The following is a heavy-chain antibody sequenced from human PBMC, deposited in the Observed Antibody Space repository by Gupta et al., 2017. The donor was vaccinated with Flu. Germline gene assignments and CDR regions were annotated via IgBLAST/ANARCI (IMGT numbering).Heavy chain of an antibody. CDR1: GDSVSRNTLA. V-gene: IGHV6-1*01. J-gene: IGHJ4*01. CDR3: ARSPSPETDRLAPTNCFDY. CDR2: TYYRSKWYN. Sequence: QVQLQQSGPGLVKPSQTLSLTCAISGDSVSRNTLAWNWIRQSPSRGLEWLGRTYYRSKWYNDYAVSVKSRITINPDTSKNQFFLQLNSVTPEDTAVYYCARSPSPETDRLAPTNCFDYWGDGTLVTVSS. D-gene: IGHD1-14*01.